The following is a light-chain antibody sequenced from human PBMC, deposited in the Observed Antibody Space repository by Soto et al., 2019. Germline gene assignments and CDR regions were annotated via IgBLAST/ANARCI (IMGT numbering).Light chain of an antibody. V-gene: IGKV1-5*01. CDR1: QSISMW. CDR3: QQYNSYSPET. Sequence: DIQMTQSPSTLSASVGDRVTIACRASQSISMWLAWYQQKPGKAPKLLIYDASSLESGVPSRFSGSGSGTEFTLTISSLQPDDFATYYCQQYNSYSPETFGQGTKVDIK. CDR2: DAS. J-gene: IGKJ1*01.